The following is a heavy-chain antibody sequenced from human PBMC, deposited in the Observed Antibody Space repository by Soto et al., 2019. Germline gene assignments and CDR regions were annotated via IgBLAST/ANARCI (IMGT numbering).Heavy chain of an antibody. Sequence: EVQLVESGGGLVQPGGSLRLSCAASGFTFSSYWMSWVRQAPGKGLEWVANIKQDGSEKYYVDSVKGRFTSSRDNAKNSLYLQMNSLRAEDTAVYYCARGTAIPAEYYYYMDVWGKGTTVTVSS. CDR2: IKQDGSEK. CDR3: ARGTAIPAEYYYYMDV. V-gene: IGHV3-7*01. CDR1: GFTFSSYW. D-gene: IGHD2-21*02. J-gene: IGHJ6*03.